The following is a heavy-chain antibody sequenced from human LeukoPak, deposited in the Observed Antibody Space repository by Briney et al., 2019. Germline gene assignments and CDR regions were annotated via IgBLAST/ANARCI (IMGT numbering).Heavy chain of an antibody. CDR1: GYIFTSYG. CDR3: ARGKKTHFGVTVIPPYFSYMDV. D-gene: IGHD3-3*01. V-gene: IGHV1-18*01. Sequence: ASMKVSCKASGYIFTSYGISWVRQAPGQGLELMGSISVYNGDTNYAQGFQGRVSVTANTSTNTAHMELRNLRSDDTAVYYCARGKKTHFGVTVIPPYFSYMDVWGEGTTTTVSS. J-gene: IGHJ6*03. CDR2: ISVYNGDT.